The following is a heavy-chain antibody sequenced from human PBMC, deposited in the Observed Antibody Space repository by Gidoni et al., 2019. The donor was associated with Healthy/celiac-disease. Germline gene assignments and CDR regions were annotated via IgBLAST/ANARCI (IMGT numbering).Heavy chain of an antibody. J-gene: IGHJ6*02. CDR3: AKDIGPYYGMDV. Sequence: EVQLVESGGGLVQPGRSLRLSCAASAFTFDDYAMHWVRQAPGKGLEWVSGISWNSGSIGYADSVKGRFTISRDNAKNSLYLQMNSLRAEDTALYYCAKDIGPYYGMDVWGQGTTVTVSS. CDR2: ISWNSGSI. V-gene: IGHV3-9*01. CDR1: AFTFDDYA.